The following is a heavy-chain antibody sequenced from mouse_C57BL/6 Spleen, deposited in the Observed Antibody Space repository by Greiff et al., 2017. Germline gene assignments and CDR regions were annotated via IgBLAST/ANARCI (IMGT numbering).Heavy chain of an antibody. CDR2: LDPSDSYT. Sequence: VKLQQPGAELVMPGASVKLSCKASGYTFTSYWMHWVKQRPGQGLAWIGELDPSDSYTNYNQKFKGKSTLTVDKSSSTAYMQLSSLTSEDSAVYYCARAEGYYAMDYWGQGTSVTVSS. CDR1: GYTFTSYW. V-gene: IGHV1-69*01. CDR3: ARAEGYYAMDY. J-gene: IGHJ4*01.